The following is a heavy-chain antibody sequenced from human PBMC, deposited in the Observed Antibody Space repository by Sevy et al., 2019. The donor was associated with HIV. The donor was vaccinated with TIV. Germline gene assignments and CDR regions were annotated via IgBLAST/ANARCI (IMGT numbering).Heavy chain of an antibody. CDR1: GGSVSSGRYY. CDR3: ARGGYYGLGSYHS. D-gene: IGHD3-10*01. J-gene: IGHJ4*02. Sequence: SETLSLTCTVSGGSVSSGRYYWSWIRQSPGKGLEGIGYIYDNGRANQNPSLKSRVTMSLNKSKNQVSLRLRSVTTEDTAVYYCARGGYYGLGSYHSWGQGTLVTVSS. V-gene: IGHV4-61*01. CDR2: IYDNGRA.